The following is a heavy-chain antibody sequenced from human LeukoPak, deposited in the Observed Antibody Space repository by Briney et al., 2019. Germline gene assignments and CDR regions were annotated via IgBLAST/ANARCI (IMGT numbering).Heavy chain of an antibody. Sequence: SETLSLTCTVSGGSISSYYWSWIRQPPEKGLEWIGYIYYSGSTNYNPCLKSRSTISAETSKNQVSLKLRSVTAADTALYYCARDLYMDVWGKGTTVTVSS. V-gene: IGHV4-59*01. CDR3: ARDLYMDV. J-gene: IGHJ6*03. CDR2: IYYSGST. CDR1: GGSISSYY.